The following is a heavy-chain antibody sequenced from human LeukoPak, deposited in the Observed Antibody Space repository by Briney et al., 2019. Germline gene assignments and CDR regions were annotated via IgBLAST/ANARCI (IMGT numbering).Heavy chain of an antibody. Sequence: GGSLRLSCEASGFTFSTYWMSWVRQAPGKGLEWVADIKQDGSEKYYVDSVKGRFTISRDNAKKSLYMEMSSLRVEDTAVFYCARDLGYPGSGRYFDLWGRGTLVTVSS. D-gene: IGHD3-10*01. CDR1: GFTFSTYW. J-gene: IGHJ2*01. CDR2: IKQDGSEK. CDR3: ARDLGYPGSGRYFDL. V-gene: IGHV3-7*01.